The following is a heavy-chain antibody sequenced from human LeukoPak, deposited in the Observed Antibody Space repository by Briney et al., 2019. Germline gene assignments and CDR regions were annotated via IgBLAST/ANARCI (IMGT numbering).Heavy chain of an antibody. CDR2: IYCSGST. Sequence: SETLSLTCTVSGGSISSYYWSWIRQPPGKGLEWIGYIYCSGSTNYNPSLKSRVTISVDTSKNQFSLKLSSVTAADTAVYYCARHGGGKRPYYFDYWGQGTLVTVSS. CDR1: GGSISSYY. CDR3: ARHGGGKRPYYFDY. D-gene: IGHD3-3*01. V-gene: IGHV4-59*08. J-gene: IGHJ4*02.